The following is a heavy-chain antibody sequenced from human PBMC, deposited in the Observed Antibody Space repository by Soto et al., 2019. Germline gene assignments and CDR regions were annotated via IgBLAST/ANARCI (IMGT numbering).Heavy chain of an antibody. CDR1: GYHFTSYY. J-gene: IGHJ5*02. V-gene: IGHV1-46*01. CDR2: INPSGGST. CDR3: ARDYIQTYLYDFWSGDNWFDP. D-gene: IGHD3-3*01. Sequence: QVQLVQSGAEVKKPGASVKVSCKASGYHFTSYYMHWVRQAPGQGLEWMGIINPSGGSTSYAQKFQGRVTMTRDTSTSTVYMELSSLRYEDTAVYDCARDYIQTYLYDFWSGDNWFDPWGQGTLVTVSS.